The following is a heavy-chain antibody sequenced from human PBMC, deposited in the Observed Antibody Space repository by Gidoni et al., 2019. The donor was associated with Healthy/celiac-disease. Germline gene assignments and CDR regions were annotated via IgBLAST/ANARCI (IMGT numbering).Heavy chain of an antibody. J-gene: IGHJ3*02. CDR2: IYPDDSDT. V-gene: IGHV5-51*01. Sequence: EVQLVQSGAEVKKPGKSLKIYCKGSGYSFTNYWIGWVRQMPGKGLEWMGIIYPDDSDTSDSPSFRGQVTISADKSISTAYLQWSSLKASDTAMYYCARQRGPFAFNIWGQGTMVTVSS. CDR3: ARQRGPFAFNI. CDR1: GYSFTNYW. D-gene: IGHD3-10*01.